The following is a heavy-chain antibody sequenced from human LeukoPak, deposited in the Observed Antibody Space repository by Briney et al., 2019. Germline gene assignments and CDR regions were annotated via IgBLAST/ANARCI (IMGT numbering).Heavy chain of an antibody. J-gene: IGHJ5*02. CDR1: GYSISSGYY. CDR3: ARGGLKNYDILTAWFDP. D-gene: IGHD3-9*01. CDR2: IYYSGST. V-gene: IGHV4-61*01. Sequence: SETLSLTCTVSGYSISSGYYWGWIRQPPGKGLEWIGYIYYSGSTNYNPSLKSRVTISVDTSKNQFSLKLSSVTAADTAVYYCARGGLKNYDILTAWFDPWGQGTLVTVSS.